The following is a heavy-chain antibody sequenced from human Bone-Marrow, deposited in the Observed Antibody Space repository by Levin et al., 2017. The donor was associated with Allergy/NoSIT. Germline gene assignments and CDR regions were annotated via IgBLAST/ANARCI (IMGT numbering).Heavy chain of an antibody. Sequence: SQTLSLTCTVSGGSVSSSGYYWGWSRQSPGKGLEWIGTISYSGSTSSNPSLKSRLTISVDTSKNQFSLRLTSVTAADTTLYYCARQPRATPTTYFDIWGQGILVTISS. CDR2: ISYSGST. J-gene: IGHJ4*02. V-gene: IGHV4-39*01. D-gene: IGHD1-1*01. CDR1: GGSVSSSGYY. CDR3: ARQPRATPTTYFDI.